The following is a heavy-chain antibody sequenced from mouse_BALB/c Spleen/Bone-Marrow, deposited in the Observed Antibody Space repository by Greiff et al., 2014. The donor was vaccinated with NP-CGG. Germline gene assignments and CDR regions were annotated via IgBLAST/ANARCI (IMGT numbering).Heavy chain of an antibody. CDR1: GYTFTSYT. CDR2: IVPSSGYT. J-gene: IGHJ3*01. Sequence: VKLQESGAELARPGASVKMSCKASGYTFTSYTIQWVKRRPGQGLEWVGYIVPSSGYTDYNQNFKDKTTLTADKSSSTAYMQLSSLTSAASAVYYCAREARAGAWFAYWGQGTLVTVSA. V-gene: IGHV1-4*02. CDR3: AREARAGAWFAY.